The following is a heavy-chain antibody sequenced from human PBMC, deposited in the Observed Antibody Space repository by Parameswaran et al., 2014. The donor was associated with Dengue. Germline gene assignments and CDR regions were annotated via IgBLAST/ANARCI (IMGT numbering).Heavy chain of an antibody. CDR3: AHLDTAMVTEWFDP. D-gene: IGHD5-18*01. Sequence: VRQAPGKALEWLALIYWDDDKRYSPSLKSRLTITKDTSKNQVVLTMTNMDPVDTATYYCAHLDTAMVTEWFDPWGQGTLVTVSS. J-gene: IGHJ5*02. V-gene: IGHV2-5*02. CDR2: IYWDDDK.